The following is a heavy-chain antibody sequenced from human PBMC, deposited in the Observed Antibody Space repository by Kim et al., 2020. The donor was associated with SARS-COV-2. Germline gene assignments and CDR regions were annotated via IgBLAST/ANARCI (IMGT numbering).Heavy chain of an antibody. CDR2: ISYDGSNK. D-gene: IGHD3-22*01. J-gene: IGHJ3*02. Sequence: GGSLRLSCAASGFTFSSYGMHWVRQAPGKGLEWVAVISYDGSNKYYADSVKGRFTISRDNSKNTLYLQMNSLRAEDTAVYYCASWLTMIVVGRTPDHAFDIWGQGTMVTVSS. CDR1: GFTFSSYG. CDR3: ASWLTMIVVGRTPDHAFDI. V-gene: IGHV3-30*03.